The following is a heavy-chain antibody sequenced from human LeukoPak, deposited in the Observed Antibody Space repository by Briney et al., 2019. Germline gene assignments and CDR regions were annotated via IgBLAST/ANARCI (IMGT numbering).Heavy chain of an antibody. CDR3: TRAGLSEDYFDY. V-gene: IGHV3-64*01. J-gene: IGHJ4*02. Sequence: AGGSLRLSCAASGFTFSSYAMHWVRQAPGKGLEYVSAISSNGGSAYYANSVKGRFTISRDNSKNTLYLQMGSLRAEGMAVYYCTRAGLSEDYFDYWGQGTLVTVSS. CDR1: GFTFSSYA. CDR2: ISSNGGSA.